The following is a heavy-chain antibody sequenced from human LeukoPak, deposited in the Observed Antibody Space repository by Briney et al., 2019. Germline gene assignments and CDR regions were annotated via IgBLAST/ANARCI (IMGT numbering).Heavy chain of an antibody. CDR2: IRYDGSNK. CDR1: GFTFSSYG. Sequence: GGSLRLSCAASGFTFSSYGMHWVRQAPGKGLEWVAFIRYDGSNKYYADSVKGRFTISRDNSKNTLYLQMNSLRAADTAVYYCAKDHVDTAMVLRVFDYWGQGTLVTVSS. CDR3: AKDHVDTAMVLRVFDY. J-gene: IGHJ4*02. V-gene: IGHV3-30*02. D-gene: IGHD5-18*01.